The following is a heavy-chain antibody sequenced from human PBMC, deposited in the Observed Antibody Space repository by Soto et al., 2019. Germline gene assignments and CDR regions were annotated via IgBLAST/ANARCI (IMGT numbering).Heavy chain of an antibody. CDR2: IYHSGST. CDR3: ARAPNGATYYYYGMDV. J-gene: IGHJ6*02. Sequence: ASETLSLTCAVSGYSISSGYYWGWIRQPPGKGLEWIGSIYHSGSTYYNPSLKSRVTISVDTSKNQFSLKLSSVTAADTAVYYCARAPNGATYYYYGMDVWGQGTTVTVSS. CDR1: GYSISSGYY. V-gene: IGHV4-38-2*01. D-gene: IGHD1-26*01.